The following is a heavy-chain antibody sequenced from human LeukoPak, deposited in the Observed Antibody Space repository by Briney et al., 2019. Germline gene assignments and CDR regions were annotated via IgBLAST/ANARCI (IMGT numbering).Heavy chain of an antibody. CDR3: VTDRRGILVRGTTFDY. J-gene: IGHJ4*02. V-gene: IGHV3-64D*06. CDR2: ISSNGGST. D-gene: IGHD3-10*01. CDR1: GFTFSSYA. Sequence: PGEPLRPSCSASGFTFSSYAMHWVRQAPGKGLEYVSAISSNGGSTYYADSVKGRFTISRDNSKNTLYLQMSSLRAEDTAVYYCVTDRRGILVRGTTFDYWGQGTLVTVSS.